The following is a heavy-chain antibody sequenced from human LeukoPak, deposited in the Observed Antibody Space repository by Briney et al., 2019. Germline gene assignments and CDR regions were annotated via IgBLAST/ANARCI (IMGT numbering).Heavy chain of an antibody. J-gene: IGHJ4*02. CDR1: GYTFTSYY. V-gene: IGHV1-46*01. CDR2: INPSGGST. D-gene: IGHD1-26*01. CDR3: ARPRSPMYSGSHHRLPFDY. Sequence: GASVKVSCKASGYTFTSYYTHWVRQAPGQGLEWMGIINPSGGSTSYAQKFQGRVTMTRDTSTSTVYMELSSLRSEDTAVYYCARPRSPMYSGSHHRLPFDYWGQGTLVTVSS.